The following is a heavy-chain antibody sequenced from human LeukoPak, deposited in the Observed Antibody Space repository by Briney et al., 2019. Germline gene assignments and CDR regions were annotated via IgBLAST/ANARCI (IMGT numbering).Heavy chain of an antibody. CDR2: INHSGST. Sequence: SETLSLTCAVYGGSFSGYYWSWIRQPPGKGLEWIGEINHSGSTNYNPSLKSRVTISVDTSKNQFSLKLSSVTAADTAVYYCASLRSAAGERDFDYWGQGTLVTVSS. CDR1: GGSFSGYY. CDR3: ASLRSAAGERDFDY. D-gene: IGHD6-13*01. J-gene: IGHJ4*02. V-gene: IGHV4-34*01.